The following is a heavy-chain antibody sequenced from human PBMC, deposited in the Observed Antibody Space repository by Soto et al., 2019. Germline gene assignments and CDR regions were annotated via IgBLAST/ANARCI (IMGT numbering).Heavy chain of an antibody. CDR3: AKDYMIVVA. D-gene: IGHD3-22*01. V-gene: IGHV3-33*06. CDR1: GFTFSSYG. CDR2: IWYYGSNK. Sequence: PGGSLRLSCAASGFTFSSYGMHWVRQAPGKGLEWVAVIWYYGSNKYYADSVKGRFTISRDNSKNTLYLQMNSLRAEDTAVYYCAKDYMIVVAWGQGTLVTVSS. J-gene: IGHJ5*02.